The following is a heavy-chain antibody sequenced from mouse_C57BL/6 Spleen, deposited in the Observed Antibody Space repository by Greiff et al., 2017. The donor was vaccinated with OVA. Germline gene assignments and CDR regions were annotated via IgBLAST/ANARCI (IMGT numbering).Heavy chain of an antibody. V-gene: IGHV5-6*01. CDR1: GFTFSSYG. J-gene: IGHJ2*01. CDR2: ISRGGSYT. CDR3: ARHGGPTIVTPTYFDY. Sequence: EVQRVESGGDLVKPGGSLKLSCAASGFTFSSYGMSWVRQTPDKRLEWVATISRGGSYTYYPDSVKGRFTISRDNAKNTLYLQMSSLKSEDTAMYYCARHGGPTIVTPTYFDYWGQGTTLTVSS. D-gene: IGHD2-5*01.